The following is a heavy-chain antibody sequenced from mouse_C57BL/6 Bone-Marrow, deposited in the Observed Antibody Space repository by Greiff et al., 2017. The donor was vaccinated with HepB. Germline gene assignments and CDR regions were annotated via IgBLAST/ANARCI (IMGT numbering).Heavy chain of an antibody. V-gene: IGHV1-61*01. CDR1: GYTFTSYW. Sequence: QVQLQQPGAELVRPGSSVKLSCKASGYTFTSYWMDWVKQRPGQGLEWIGNIYPSDSETHYNQKFKDKATLTVDKSSSTAYMQLSSLTSEDSAVYYCARLGTTGVAPFAYWGQGTLVTVSA. J-gene: IGHJ3*01. CDR2: IYPSDSET. CDR3: ARLGTTGVAPFAY. D-gene: IGHD1-1*01.